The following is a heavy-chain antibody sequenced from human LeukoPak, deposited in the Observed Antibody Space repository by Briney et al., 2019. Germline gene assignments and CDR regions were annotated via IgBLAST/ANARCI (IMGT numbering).Heavy chain of an antibody. CDR2: ISGSGGST. CDR1: GFTFSIHT. D-gene: IGHD2-15*01. CDR3: AKDRVVVAAATTGHY. Sequence: WESLRLSCAASGFTFSIHTMRLLPQAPANALEWVSAISGSGGSTYYADSAKGRFTISRDNSKNTLYLQTHSLSAEDTAVYYCAKDRVVVAAATTGHYWGQGTLVTVSS. J-gene: IGHJ4*02. V-gene: IGHV3-23*01.